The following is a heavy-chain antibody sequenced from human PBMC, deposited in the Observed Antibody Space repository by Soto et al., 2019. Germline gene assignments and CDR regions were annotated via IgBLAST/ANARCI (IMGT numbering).Heavy chain of an antibody. CDR3: ARRPLRSLEWLPNYYYGMDV. Sequence: SETLSLTCAVSGGSISSSNWWSWVRQPPGKGLEWIGEIYHSGSTNYNPSLKSRVTISVDKSKNQFSLKLSSVTAADTAVYYCARRPLRSLEWLPNYYYGMDVWGQGTTVTVSS. CDR1: GGSISSSNW. J-gene: IGHJ6*02. CDR2: IYHSGST. D-gene: IGHD3-3*01. V-gene: IGHV4-4*02.